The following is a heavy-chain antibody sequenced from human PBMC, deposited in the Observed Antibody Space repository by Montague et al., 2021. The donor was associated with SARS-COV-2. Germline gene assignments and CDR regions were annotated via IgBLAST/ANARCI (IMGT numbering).Heavy chain of an antibody. CDR3: ARPSSTGNYYY. V-gene: IGHV4-39*01. CDR1: GDSIYRSGYY. J-gene: IGHJ4*02. Sequence: SETLSLTCSVSGDSIYRSGYYWGWIRQPPGKGLEWIGSINYSGATYYNPSLKSRVTISVDTSKNQISLKVNSVTAADTAVYYCARPSSTGNYYYWGQGTLVTASS. CDR2: INYSGAT. D-gene: IGHD1-26*01.